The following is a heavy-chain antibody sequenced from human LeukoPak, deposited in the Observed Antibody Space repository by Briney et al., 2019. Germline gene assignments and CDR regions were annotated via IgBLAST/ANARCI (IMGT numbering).Heavy chain of an antibody. V-gene: IGHV1-18*01. CDR3: ARGNSGSYYYYYYMDV. J-gene: IGHJ6*03. Sequence: GASVKVSCKASGYTFTSYGISWVRQAPGQGLEWMGWISAYNGNTNYAQKLQGRVTTTTDTSTSAAYMELRSLRSDDTAVYYCARGNSGSYYYYYYMDVWGKGTTVTVSS. CDR1: GYTFTSYG. D-gene: IGHD1-26*01. CDR2: ISAYNGNT.